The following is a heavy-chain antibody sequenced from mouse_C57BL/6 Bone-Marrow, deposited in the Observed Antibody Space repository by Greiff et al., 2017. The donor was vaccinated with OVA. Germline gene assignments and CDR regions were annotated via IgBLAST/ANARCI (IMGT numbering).Heavy chain of an antibody. CDR2: ISYDGSN. CDR3: AMTTDFDY. CDR1: GYSITSGYY. J-gene: IGHJ2*01. V-gene: IGHV3-6*01. D-gene: IGHD2-13*01. Sequence: DVQLQESGPGLVKPSQSLSLTCSVTGYSITSGYYWNWIRQFPGNKLEWMGYISYDGSNNYNPSLKNRISITRDTSKNQFFLKLNSVTTEDTATYYCAMTTDFDYWGQGTTLTVSS.